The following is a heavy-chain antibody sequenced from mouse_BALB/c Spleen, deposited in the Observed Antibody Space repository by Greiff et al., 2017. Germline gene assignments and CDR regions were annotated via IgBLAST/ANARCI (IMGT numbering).Heavy chain of an antibody. D-gene: IGHD1-1*01. Sequence: QVQLQQPGAGLVRPGDSVSLSCKASGYSFTSYWLNWVKQRPGQGLEWIGMIHPSDSETRLNQKFKDKATLTVDKSSSTAYMQLSSPTSEDSAVYYCARARAYGSNDVDYWGQGTTLTVSS. CDR2: IHPSDSET. CDR1: GYSFTSYW. V-gene: IGHV1-61*01. J-gene: IGHJ2*01. CDR3: ARARAYGSNDVDY.